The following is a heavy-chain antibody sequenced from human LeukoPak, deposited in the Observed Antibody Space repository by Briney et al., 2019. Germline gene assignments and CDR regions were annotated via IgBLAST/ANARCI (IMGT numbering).Heavy chain of an antibody. CDR3: AKSRTHNFWSGYQVGH. J-gene: IGHJ4*02. CDR1: GFTVSSNY. V-gene: IGHV3-53*01. Sequence: GGSLRLSCAASGFTVSSNYMSWVRQAPGKGLEWVSVIYSGGSTYYADSVKGRFTISRDNSKNTLYLQMNSLRAEDTAVYYCAKSRTHNFWSGYQVGHWGQGTLVTVSS. CDR2: IYSGGST. D-gene: IGHD3-3*01.